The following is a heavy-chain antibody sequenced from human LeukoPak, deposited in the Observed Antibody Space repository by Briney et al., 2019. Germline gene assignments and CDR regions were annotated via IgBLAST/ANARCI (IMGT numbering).Heavy chain of an antibody. D-gene: IGHD1-26*01. V-gene: IGHV1-2*06. Sequence: ASVKVSCKASGYTFTGYYMHWVRQAPGQGLEWMGRINPNSGGTNYAQKFQGRVTMTRDTSISTAYMELSRLRSDDTAVYYCARDIVGATSEGDYWGQGTLVTVSS. J-gene: IGHJ4*02. CDR3: ARDIVGATSEGDY. CDR2: INPNSGGT. CDR1: GYTFTGYY.